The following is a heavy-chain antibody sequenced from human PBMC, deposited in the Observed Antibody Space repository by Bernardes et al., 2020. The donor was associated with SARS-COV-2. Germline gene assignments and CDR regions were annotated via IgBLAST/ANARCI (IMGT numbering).Heavy chain of an antibody. CDR2: IYYSGTT. CDR3: ARGSTYNRGRCDNYAFRV. D-gene: IGHD1-1*01. Sequence: TLSLPCPVFCGPISSGDYHWNWIRQPPGKGLEWIGHIYYSGTTHYNPFLKGRLNISVHTSKNQFSLKVTSVTASDSAMYYCARGSTYNRGRCDNYAFRVWGKGTKVTVSS. V-gene: IGHV4-30-4*01. CDR1: CGPISSGDYH. J-gene: IGHJ3*01.